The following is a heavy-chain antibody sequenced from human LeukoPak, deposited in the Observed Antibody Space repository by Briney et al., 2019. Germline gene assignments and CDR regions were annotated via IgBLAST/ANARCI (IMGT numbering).Heavy chain of an antibody. CDR3: ARHIGGVIEDMDV. CDR1: GGSINTYY. V-gene: IGHV4-59*08. D-gene: IGHD3-16*02. J-gene: IGHJ6*03. CDR2: IYVTGD. Sequence: SETLSLTCAVSGGSINTYYWSWVRQSPGKGLEWIGYIYVTGDRYNPYLQSRVTISVDTSRNQFILKMGSVTAADTAVYYCARHIGGVIEDMDVWGKGTKVIVSS.